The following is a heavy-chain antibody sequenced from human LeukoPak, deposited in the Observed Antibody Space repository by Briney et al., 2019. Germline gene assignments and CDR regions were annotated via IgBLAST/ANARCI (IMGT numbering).Heavy chain of an antibody. CDR3: ARDCNSGNCYSDS. CDR2: INTYNGNA. V-gene: IGHV1-18*01. Sequence: GASVKVSCKASGYTFTTYGISWVRQAPGQGLEWMGWINTYNGNANSAQKFQDRVTMTRDTSTSTAYMDLRRLRSDDTAVYYCARDCNSGNCYSDSWVQGILVIVTS. J-gene: IGHJ4*02. CDR1: GYTFTTYG. D-gene: IGHD2/OR15-2a*01.